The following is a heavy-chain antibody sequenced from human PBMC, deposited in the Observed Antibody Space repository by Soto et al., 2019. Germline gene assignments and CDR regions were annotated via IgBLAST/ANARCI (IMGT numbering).Heavy chain of an antibody. CDR2: IIPIFGTA. Sequence: QVQLVQSGAEVKKPGSSVKVSCKASGGTFSSYAISWVRQAPGQGLEWMGGIIPIFGTANYAQKFQGRVTITADESTSTAYMELSSLRSEDTGVYYCARGEDDSSGYYPTPTSYYFDYWGQGTLVTVSS. CDR1: GGTFSSYA. CDR3: ARGEDDSSGYYPTPTSYYFDY. J-gene: IGHJ4*02. V-gene: IGHV1-69*12. D-gene: IGHD3-22*01.